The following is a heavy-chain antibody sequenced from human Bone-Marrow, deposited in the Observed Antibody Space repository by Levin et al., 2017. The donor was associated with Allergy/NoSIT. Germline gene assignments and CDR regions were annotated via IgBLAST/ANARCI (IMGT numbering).Heavy chain of an antibody. J-gene: IGHJ6*02. V-gene: IGHV4-59*01. CDR3: ARDAQSSPTRNYGMDV. CDR1: GASISRYY. CDR2: IYYSGST. Sequence: SETLSLTCTVSGASISRYYWSWIRQPPGKGLEWIGYIYYSGSTNYNPSLKSRVTISVDTSKNQFSLDLNFVTAADTAVYYCARDAQSSPTRNYGMDVWGQGTTVTVSS.